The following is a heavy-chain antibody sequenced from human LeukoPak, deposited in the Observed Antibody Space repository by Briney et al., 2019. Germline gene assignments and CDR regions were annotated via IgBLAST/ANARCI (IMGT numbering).Heavy chain of an antibody. D-gene: IGHD1-26*01. CDR3: ARYSQVLGWEFDY. V-gene: IGHV4-59*08. J-gene: IGHJ4*02. Sequence: SETLSLTCTVSGGSISSYYWSWIRQPPGKGLEWIGYIYYSGSTNYNPSLKSRVTISVDTSKNQFSLKLCSVTAADTAVYYCARYSQVLGWEFDYWGQGTLVTVSS. CDR1: GGSISSYY. CDR2: IYYSGST.